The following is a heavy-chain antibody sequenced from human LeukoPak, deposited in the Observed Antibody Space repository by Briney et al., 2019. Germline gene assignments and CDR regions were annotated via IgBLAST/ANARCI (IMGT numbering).Heavy chain of an antibody. CDR3: ARARVYYDSSGEKTTYYFDY. V-gene: IGHV3-7*01. D-gene: IGHD3-22*01. J-gene: IGHJ4*02. CDR1: GFMFDDYD. Sequence: GGSLRLSCVASGFMFDDYDMSWVRQAPGKGLEWVANIKQDGSEKYYVDSVKGRFTISRDNAKNSLYLQMNSLRAEDTAVYYCARARVYYDSSGEKTTYYFDYWGQGTLVTVSS. CDR2: IKQDGSEK.